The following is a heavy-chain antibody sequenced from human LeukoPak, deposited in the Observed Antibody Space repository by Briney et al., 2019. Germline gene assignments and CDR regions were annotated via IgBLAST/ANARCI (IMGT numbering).Heavy chain of an antibody. Sequence: GGSLRLSCAASGFTFSRYSMNWVHQAPGKGLEWVAVISYDGSNKYYADSVKGRFAISRDNSKNTLYLQMNSLRAEDTAVYYCARDQSSSWLYFDYWGQGTLVTVSS. CDR3: ARDQSSSWLYFDY. J-gene: IGHJ4*02. V-gene: IGHV3-30*03. CDR2: ISYDGSNK. CDR1: GFTFSRYS. D-gene: IGHD6-13*01.